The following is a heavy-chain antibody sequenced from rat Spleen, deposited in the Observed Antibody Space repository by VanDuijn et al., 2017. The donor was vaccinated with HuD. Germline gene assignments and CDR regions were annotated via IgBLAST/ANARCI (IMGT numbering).Heavy chain of an antibody. V-gene: IGHV5-20*01. CDR3: AKRGYGYRWYFDF. D-gene: IGHD1-9*01. Sequence: EVQLVESGGGLVQPGGSLKLSCAASGFTFNRYYMVWVRQAPTKGLEWVASISYDGGSTYYRDSVKGRFTISRDNAKSTLYLQMESLRSEDTATYYCAKRGYGYRWYFDFWGPGTMVTVSS. CDR1: GFTFNRYY. J-gene: IGHJ1*01. CDR2: ISYDGGST.